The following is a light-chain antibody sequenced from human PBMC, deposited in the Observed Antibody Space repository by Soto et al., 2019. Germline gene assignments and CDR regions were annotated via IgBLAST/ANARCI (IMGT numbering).Light chain of an antibody. V-gene: IGKV1-39*01. Sequence: DIQMTQSPSSLSASLGDRVTITCRASQSISSYLNWYQQKPGKAPRLLIYAASSLQSGVPSRFSGSESGTDFTLTISSLQPEDFATYYCQKSYSTPINCGQGTRLEIK. CDR2: AAS. J-gene: IGKJ5*01. CDR1: QSISSY. CDR3: QKSYSTPIN.